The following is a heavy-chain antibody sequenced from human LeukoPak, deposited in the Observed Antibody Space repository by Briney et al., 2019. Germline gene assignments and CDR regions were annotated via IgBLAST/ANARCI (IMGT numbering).Heavy chain of an antibody. CDR3: ANKHDYGDSADAFDI. V-gene: IGHV3-30*18. CDR1: GFTFSSYG. D-gene: IGHD4-17*01. Sequence: GGSLRLSCAASGFTFSSYGMHWVRQAPGKGLEWVPVISYDGSNKYYADSVKGRFTISRDNSKNTLYLQMNSLRAEDTAVYYCANKHDYGDSADAFDIWGQGTMVTVSS. CDR2: ISYDGSNK. J-gene: IGHJ3*02.